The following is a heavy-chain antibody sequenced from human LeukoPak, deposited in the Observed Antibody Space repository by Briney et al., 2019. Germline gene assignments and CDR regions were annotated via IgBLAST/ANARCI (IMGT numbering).Heavy chain of an antibody. J-gene: IGHJ4*02. CDR2: IWYDGSNE. V-gene: IGHV3-33*06. CDR3: AKPASGTYYMFDY. Sequence: GGSLRLSCAASGITLSSYGMHWVRQAPGKGLEWVAVIWYDGSNEYYADSVKGRFTISRDNSKNTLYLQMNSLRAEDTAVYYCAKPASGTYYMFDYWGQGALVTVSS. CDR1: GITLSSYG. D-gene: IGHD1-26*01.